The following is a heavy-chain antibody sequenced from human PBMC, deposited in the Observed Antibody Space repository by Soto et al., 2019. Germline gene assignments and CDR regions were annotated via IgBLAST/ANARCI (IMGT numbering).Heavy chain of an antibody. CDR2: IYHSEST. D-gene: IGHD6-19*01. Sequence: QVQLQESGPGLVKPSGTLSLTCAVSGGSISSSNWWSWVRQPPGKGLEWIGEIYHSESTNYNPSLKSRVIISVVSSNPQFSLRLSSVTGADTAVYYCARGRYISGGYGEWFDPWGQGTLVTVSS. V-gene: IGHV4-4*02. CDR3: ARGRYISGGYGEWFDP. CDR1: GGSISSSNW. J-gene: IGHJ5*02.